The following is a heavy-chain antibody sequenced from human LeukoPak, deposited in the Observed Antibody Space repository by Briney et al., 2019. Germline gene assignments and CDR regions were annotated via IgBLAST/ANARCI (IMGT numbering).Heavy chain of an antibody. CDR1: GYTFTCYY. D-gene: IGHD7-27*01. CDR3: ARDLSPWGLEGYYFDY. Sequence: ASVKVSCKASGYTFTCYYMHWVRQAPGQGLEWMGGINPNSGGTNYAQKFQGRVTMTRDTSISTAYMELSRLRSDDTAVYYCARDLSPWGLEGYYFDYWGQGTLVTVSS. CDR2: INPNSGGT. J-gene: IGHJ4*02. V-gene: IGHV1-2*02.